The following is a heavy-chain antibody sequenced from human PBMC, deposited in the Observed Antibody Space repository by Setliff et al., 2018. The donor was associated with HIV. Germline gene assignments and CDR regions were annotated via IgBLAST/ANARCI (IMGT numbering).Heavy chain of an antibody. V-gene: IGHV4-39*01. D-gene: IGHD6-19*01. CDR3: ARQQHSSDLKIWNY. CDR1: GFSFRNSFYN. CDR2: IYYSGTT. J-gene: IGHJ4*02. Sequence: PSETLSLTCNVSGFSFRNSFYNWGWNRQPPGKGLEWIGTIYYSGTTYYNPSLKSRVTMSIDTSQNQFSLTLTSVTAADTAVYYCARQQHSSDLKIWNYWGQGTLVTVSS.